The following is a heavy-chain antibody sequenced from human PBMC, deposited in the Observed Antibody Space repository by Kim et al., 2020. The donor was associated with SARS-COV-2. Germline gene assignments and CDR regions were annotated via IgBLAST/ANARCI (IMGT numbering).Heavy chain of an antibody. CDR2: IYSGGSST. V-gene: IGHV3-23*03. Sequence: GGSLILSCAASGFTFSSYAMSWVRQAPGKGLEWVSVIYSGGSSTYYADSVKGRFTISRDNSKNTLYLQMNSLRAEDTAVYYCSRLGDYYGSGSLDYWGQGTLVTVSS. CDR1: GFTFSSYA. CDR3: SRLGDYYGSGSLDY. J-gene: IGHJ4*02. D-gene: IGHD3-10*01.